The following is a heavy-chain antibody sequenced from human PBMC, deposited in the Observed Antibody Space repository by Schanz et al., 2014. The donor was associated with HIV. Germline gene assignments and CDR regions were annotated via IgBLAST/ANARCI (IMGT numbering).Heavy chain of an antibody. CDR1: GFTFSSYG. CDR2: ISYDGSDK. J-gene: IGHJ4*03. D-gene: IGHD2-15*01. V-gene: IGHV3-30*03. CDR3: ARDMCTAGSCYYFDH. Sequence: QVQLVESGGGVVQPGRSLRLSCAASGFTFSSYGMHWVRQAPGKGLEWVAVISYDGSDKYYADSVKGRFTISRDNSKNTLYLQMNSLRTEDTAVYYCARDMCTAGSCYYFDHWGQGTTVTVSS.